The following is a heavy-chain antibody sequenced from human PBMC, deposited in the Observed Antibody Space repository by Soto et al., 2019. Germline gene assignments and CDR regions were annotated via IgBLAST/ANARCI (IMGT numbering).Heavy chain of an antibody. CDR2: INQDGGVT. D-gene: IGHD6-19*01. J-gene: IGHJ4*02. CDR3: ARYYRGSGRYFFDY. CDR1: GFTFISSF. Sequence: GGSLRLSCVASGFTFISSFMGWIRQAPGKGLEWVANINQDGGVTYYVDSVEGRFTISRDNTKDSLSLQMNSLRGEDTAIYYCARYYRGSGRYFFDYWGQGTPVTVSS. V-gene: IGHV3-7*03.